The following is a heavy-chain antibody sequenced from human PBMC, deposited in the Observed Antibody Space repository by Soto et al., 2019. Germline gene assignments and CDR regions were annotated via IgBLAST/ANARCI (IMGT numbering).Heavy chain of an antibody. Sequence: ASVKVSCKASGGTFSSYAISWVRQAPGQGLEWMGGIIPIFGTANYAQKFQGRVTITADKSTSTAYMELSSLRSEDTAVYYCARAVGYCSGGSCYGGVDYGMDVWGQGTTVTVSS. J-gene: IGHJ6*02. CDR2: IIPIFGTA. CDR1: GGTFSSYA. CDR3: ARAVGYCSGGSCYGGVDYGMDV. V-gene: IGHV1-69*06. D-gene: IGHD2-15*01.